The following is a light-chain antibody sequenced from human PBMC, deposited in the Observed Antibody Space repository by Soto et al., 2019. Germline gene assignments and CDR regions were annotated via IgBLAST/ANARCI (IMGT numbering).Light chain of an antibody. J-gene: IGLJ1*01. CDR3: SSYTSSTTLYV. CDR1: SSDVGGYNY. V-gene: IGLV2-14*01. CDR2: EVS. Sequence: QSVLTQPASVSGSPGQSITFSCTGTSSDVGGYNYVSWYQQHPDKAPKLMIYEVSNRPSGVSNRFSGSKSGNTASLTISGLQAEDEADYYCSSYTSSTTLYVFGTGTKVTVL.